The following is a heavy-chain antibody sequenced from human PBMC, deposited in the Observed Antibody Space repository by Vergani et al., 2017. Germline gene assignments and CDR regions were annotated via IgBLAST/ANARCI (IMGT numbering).Heavy chain of an antibody. CDR1: GSTFSNYY. Sequence: QVQVVQSGAEVKKSGASVKVSCKTSGSTFSNYYMHWVRQAPGQGLEWMGIINPSGGHTNYAQKFQGRVTMTRDTSTSTVYMELSSLRSEDTAIYYCAGGDYGILTGYRYWGQGTLGTVS. CDR2: INPSGGHT. CDR3: AGGDYGILTGYRY. J-gene: IGHJ4*02. D-gene: IGHD3-9*01. V-gene: IGHV1-46*03.